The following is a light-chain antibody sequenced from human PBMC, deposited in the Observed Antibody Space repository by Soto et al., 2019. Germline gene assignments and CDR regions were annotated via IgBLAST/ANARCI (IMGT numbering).Light chain of an antibody. CDR2: AAS. CDR1: QSISSSY. V-gene: IGKV3-20*01. J-gene: IGKJ2*01. Sequence: EIVLTQSPGTLSLSPGERATLSCRASQSISSSYLAWYQQKPGQAPRLLIYAASSRATGIPDRFSGSGSGTDVTLTISGLEPEDFAVYYCQQYGSSSYTFGQGTQLEIK. CDR3: QQYGSSSYT.